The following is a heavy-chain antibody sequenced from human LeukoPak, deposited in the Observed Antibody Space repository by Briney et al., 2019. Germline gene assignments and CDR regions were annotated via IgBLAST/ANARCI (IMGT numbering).Heavy chain of an antibody. CDR3: ARDRRGYDFWSGNYYMDV. D-gene: IGHD3-3*01. Sequence: PSETLSLTCTVSGGSISSGSYYWSWIRQPAGKGLEWIGRIYTSGSTNYNPSLKSRVTISVDTSKNQFSLKLSSVTAADTAVYYCARDRRGYDFWSGNYYMDVWGKGTTVTVSS. CDR1: GGSISSGSYY. J-gene: IGHJ6*03. V-gene: IGHV4-61*02. CDR2: IYTSGST.